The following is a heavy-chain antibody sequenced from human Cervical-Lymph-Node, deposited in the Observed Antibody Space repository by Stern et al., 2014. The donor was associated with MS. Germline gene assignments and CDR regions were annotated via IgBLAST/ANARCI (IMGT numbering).Heavy chain of an antibody. D-gene: IGHD2-2*01. CDR2: IYYTGSA. CDR3: AREVPAVPLYYFDY. J-gene: IGHJ4*02. V-gene: IGHV4-30-4*01. Sequence: QLQLQESGPGLVKPSQTLSLTCTVSGGSISSGDHYWHWIRQPPGKGLEWIGYIYYTGSAYYSPSLNSRVSISVDTFNNQFSLKLNSVTAADTAVYYCAREVPAVPLYYFDYWGQGTLVSVSS. CDR1: GGSISSGDHY.